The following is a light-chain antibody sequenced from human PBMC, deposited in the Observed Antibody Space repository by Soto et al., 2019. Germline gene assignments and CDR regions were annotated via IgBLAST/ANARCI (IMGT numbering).Light chain of an antibody. V-gene: IGKV3-20*01. Sequence: EIVLTQSPGTLYLSPGERATLSCMASQSVSSIYLAWYQQKPGQAPRLVIDAASSRATGIPDRFSGSGSGTDFTLTISRVEPEDFAVYYCQQYSRSPQKMYTFGQGTKLEIK. CDR3: QQYSRSPQKMYT. CDR2: AAS. J-gene: IGKJ2*01. CDR1: QSVSSIY.